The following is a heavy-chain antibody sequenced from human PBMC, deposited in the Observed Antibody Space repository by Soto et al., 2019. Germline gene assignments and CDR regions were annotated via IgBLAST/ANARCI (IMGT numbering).Heavy chain of an antibody. CDR3: ASHSGSSPEGRYYYGMDV. Sequence: QVQLVQSGAEVKKPGSSVKVSCKASGGTFSSYAISWVRQAPGQGLEWMGGIIPIFGTADYAQKFQGRVTTTAHESTRTAYRGLSSLRSENTAVYYCASHSGSSPEGRYYYGMDVWGQGTTVTVSS. CDR1: GGTFSSYA. D-gene: IGHD1-26*01. V-gene: IGHV1-69*12. CDR2: IIPIFGTA. J-gene: IGHJ6*02.